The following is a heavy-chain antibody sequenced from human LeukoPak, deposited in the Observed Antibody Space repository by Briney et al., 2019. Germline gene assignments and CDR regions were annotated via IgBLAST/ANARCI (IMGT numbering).Heavy chain of an antibody. CDR3: ARGAVVAATLSY. CDR2: INHSGST. Sequence: KPSETLSLTCAVYGGSFSGYYWSWIRQPPGKGLEWIGEINHSGSTNYNPSLKSRVTISVDTSKNQFSLKLSSVTAADTAVYYRARGAVVAATLSYWGQGTLVTVSS. V-gene: IGHV4-34*01. CDR1: GGSFSGYY. J-gene: IGHJ4*02. D-gene: IGHD2-15*01.